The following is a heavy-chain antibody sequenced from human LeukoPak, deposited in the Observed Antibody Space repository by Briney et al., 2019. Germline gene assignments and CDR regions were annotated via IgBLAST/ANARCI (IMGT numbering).Heavy chain of an antibody. J-gene: IGHJ4*02. CDR2: ISSSTHYI. CDR3: ARSVRYYDSSGYPSPPSDY. D-gene: IGHD3-22*01. Sequence: GGSLRLSCVASGFTFSSYSMNWVRQAPGKGLEWVSSISSSTHYIYYADSVEGRFTISRDNAKNSLYLQMNSLRAEDTAVYYCARSVRYYDSSGYPSPPSDYWGQGTLVTVSS. V-gene: IGHV3-21*01. CDR1: GFTFSSYS.